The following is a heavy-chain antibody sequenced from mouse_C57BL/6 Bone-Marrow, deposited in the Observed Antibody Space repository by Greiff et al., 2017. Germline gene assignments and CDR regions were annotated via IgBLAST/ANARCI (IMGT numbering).Heavy chain of an antibody. CDR2: IYPGSGNT. CDR1: GFSFTSYY. J-gene: IGHJ4*01. V-gene: IGHV1-66*01. Sequence: QVQLQQSGPELVKPGASVKISCKASGFSFTSYYIHWVKQRPGQGLEWIGWIYPGSGNTKYNEKFKGKAIRTADTSSSIVYMLNSSLTSEYSAVYYCARGAVYAMDYWGQGTSVTVSS. CDR3: ARGAVYAMDY.